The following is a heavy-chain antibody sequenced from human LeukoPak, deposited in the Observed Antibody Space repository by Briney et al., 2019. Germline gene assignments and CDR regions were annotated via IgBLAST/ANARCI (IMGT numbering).Heavy chain of an antibody. Sequence: GGSLRLSCAASGFTFSNYAMSWVRQAPGKGLDWVSSISNSGGRTYYADSVKGRFIISRDNSKNTLYLQMNSLRPEDTAVYYCAKAPYGDEPSFDYWGQGILVTVSS. J-gene: IGHJ4*02. D-gene: IGHD4-17*01. CDR2: ISNSGGRT. V-gene: IGHV3-23*01. CDR3: AKAPYGDEPSFDY. CDR1: GFTFSNYA.